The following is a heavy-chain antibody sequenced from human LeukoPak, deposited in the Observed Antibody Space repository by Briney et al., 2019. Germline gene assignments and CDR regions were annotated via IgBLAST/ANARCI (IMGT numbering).Heavy chain of an antibody. Sequence: SQTLSLTCTVSGGSISSGGYYWSWIRQHPGKGLEWIGYIYYSGSTYYNPSLKSRVTISVDTSKNQFSLKLSSVTAADTAVYYCASTGGDRQLLLPGAFDIWGQGTMVTVSS. D-gene: IGHD2-2*01. J-gene: IGHJ3*02. V-gene: IGHV4-31*03. CDR1: GGSISSGGYY. CDR3: ASTGGDRQLLLPGAFDI. CDR2: IYYSGST.